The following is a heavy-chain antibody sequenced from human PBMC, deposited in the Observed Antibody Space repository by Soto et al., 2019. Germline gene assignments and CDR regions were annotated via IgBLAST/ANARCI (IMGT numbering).Heavy chain of an antibody. J-gene: IGHJ3*02. V-gene: IGHV3-30-3*01. CDR2: ISYDESNK. CDR1: GFTFSSYP. CDR3: ARVRGSSWYEGAFDI. D-gene: IGHD6-13*01. Sequence: QVQLVESGGGVVQRGRSLRLSCAASGFTFSSYPMHWVRQAPGKGLEWVAFISYDESNKYYADSVKGRFTISRDNSKNTLYLQMNRLRGVDTAVYYCARVRGSSWYEGAFDIWGQGKMVTVSS.